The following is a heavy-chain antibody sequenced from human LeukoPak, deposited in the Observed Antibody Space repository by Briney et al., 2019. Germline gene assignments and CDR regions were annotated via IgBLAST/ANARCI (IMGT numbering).Heavy chain of an antibody. CDR2: IKQDGSEK. J-gene: IGHJ6*03. CDR1: GFTFSSFW. D-gene: IGHD1-14*01. V-gene: IGHV3-7*01. CDR3: ARRSQRNLIYYYYYMDV. Sequence: PGGSLRLSCAASGFTFSSFWMSWFRQAPGKGLKGLPNIKQDGSEKYYVDSVKGRFTISRDNAKNSLYLQMNSLRAEDTAVYYCARRSQRNLIYYYYYMDVWGKGTTVTISS.